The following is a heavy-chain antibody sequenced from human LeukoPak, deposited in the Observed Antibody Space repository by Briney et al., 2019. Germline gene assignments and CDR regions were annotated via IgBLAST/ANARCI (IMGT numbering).Heavy chain of an antibody. D-gene: IGHD1-26*01. J-gene: IGHJ6*03. CDR2: IIPILGIA. Sequence: ASVKVSCKASGGTFSSYAISWVRQAPGQGLEWMGRIIPILGIANYAQKFQGRVTTTADKSTSTAYMELNSLRAEDTALYYCAREREPSGSYYFDLNHYYYYYYMDVWGKGTTVTVSS. V-gene: IGHV1-69*04. CDR3: AREREPSGSYYFDLNHYYYYYYMDV. CDR1: GGTFSSYA.